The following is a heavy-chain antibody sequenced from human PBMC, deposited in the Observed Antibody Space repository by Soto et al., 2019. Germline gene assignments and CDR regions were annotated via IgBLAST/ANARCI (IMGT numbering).Heavy chain of an antibody. V-gene: IGHV4-30-4*01. D-gene: IGHD3-16*02. CDR2: IYYSEST. CDR3: ARGSRLGELSLWFDP. CDR1: GGSIRNVYYY. J-gene: IGHJ5*02. Sequence: QVQLQESGPGLVKPSQTLSLTCTVSGGSIRNVYYYWSWIRQPPGKGLEWIGYIYYSESTNYNPSLQSRVSLSLDTSKNQFSLKLSSVTAADTAVYYCARGSRLGELSLWFDPWGQGTLVTVSS.